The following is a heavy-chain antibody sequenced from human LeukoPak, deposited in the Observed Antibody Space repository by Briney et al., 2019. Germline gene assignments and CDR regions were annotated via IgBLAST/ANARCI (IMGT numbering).Heavy chain of an antibody. V-gene: IGHV1-3*01. CDR2: INAGNGNT. D-gene: IGHD3-10*01. CDR3: AREITMVRGVIFYGMDV. CDR1: GYTFTIYA. Sequence: APVKVSCKASGYTFTIYAMNRVRQAPGQRLEWMGWINAGNGNTKYSQKFQGRVTITRDTSASTVYMELSSLRSEDTAVYYCAREITMVRGVIFYGMDVWGQGTTVTVSS. J-gene: IGHJ6*02.